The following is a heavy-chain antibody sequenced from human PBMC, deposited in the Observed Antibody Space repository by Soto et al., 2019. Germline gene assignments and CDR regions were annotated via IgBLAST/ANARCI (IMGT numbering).Heavy chain of an antibody. Sequence: RESVKISCKGSGDRFPIYWRGWVRQMPGKGLEWMGIIYPGDSDTRYSPSFQGQVTISADKSISTAYLQWSSLKASDTAMYYCASPDGSYYYDSSGYPIWGQGTMVNVSS. CDR2: IYPGDSDT. CDR1: GDRFPIYW. D-gene: IGHD3-22*01. CDR3: ASPDGSYYYDSSGYPI. J-gene: IGHJ3*02. V-gene: IGHV5-51*01.